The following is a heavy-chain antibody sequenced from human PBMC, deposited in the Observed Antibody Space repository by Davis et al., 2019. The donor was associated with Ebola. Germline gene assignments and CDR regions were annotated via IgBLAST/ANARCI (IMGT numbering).Heavy chain of an antibody. J-gene: IGHJ5*02. Sequence: PSETLSLTCAVYGGSFSGYYWSWIRQPPGKGLEWIGEINHSGSTNYNPSLKSRVTISVDTSKNQFSLKLSSVTAADTAVYYCARILYVWGRNAGGNWFDPWGQGTLVTVSS. V-gene: IGHV4-34*01. CDR2: INHSGST. CDR3: ARILYVWGRNAGGNWFDP. D-gene: IGHD3-16*01. CDR1: GGSFSGYY.